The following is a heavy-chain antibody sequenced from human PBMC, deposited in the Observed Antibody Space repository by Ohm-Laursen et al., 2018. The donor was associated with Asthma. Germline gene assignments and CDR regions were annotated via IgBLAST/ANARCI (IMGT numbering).Heavy chain of an antibody. Sequence: GSSVKVSCKASGGTFSSYAISWVRQAPGQGLEWMGGIIPIFGTANYAQKFQGRVTITADESTSTAYMELSSLRSEDTAVYYCASGSYDSSGFAFDIWGQGTMVTVSS. J-gene: IGHJ3*02. V-gene: IGHV1-69*01. D-gene: IGHD3-22*01. CDR3: ASGSYDSSGFAFDI. CDR1: GGTFSSYA. CDR2: IIPIFGTA.